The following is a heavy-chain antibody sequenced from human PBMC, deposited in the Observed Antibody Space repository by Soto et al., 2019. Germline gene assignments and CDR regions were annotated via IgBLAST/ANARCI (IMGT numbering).Heavy chain of an antibody. J-gene: IGHJ5*02. Sequence: ASVKVSCKASGYTFTGYYMHWVRQAPGQGLEWMGWINPNSGGTNYAQKFQGRVTMTRDTSISTAYMELSRLRSDDTAVYYCARDRRVGKTTIVAAGTVWFDPWGQGTLVTVSS. V-gene: IGHV1-2*02. CDR3: ARDRRVGKTTIVAAGTVWFDP. CDR1: GYTFTGYY. D-gene: IGHD6-13*01. CDR2: INPNSGGT.